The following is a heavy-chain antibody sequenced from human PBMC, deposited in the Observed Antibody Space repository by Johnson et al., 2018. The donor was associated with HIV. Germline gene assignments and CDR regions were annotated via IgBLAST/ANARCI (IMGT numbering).Heavy chain of an antibody. CDR2: ISYDGSNK. J-gene: IGHJ3*02. D-gene: IGHD2-21*01. Sequence: QVQLVESGGGVVQPGRSLRLSCAASGFTFSSYAMHWVRHAPGKGLEWVAVISYDGSNKYYADSVKGRFTISRDNSKSTLYLQMNSLRAEDTAVYYCAKGPQGIATPDAFDIWGQGTMVTVSS. CDR3: AKGPQGIATPDAFDI. V-gene: IGHV3-30-3*01. CDR1: GFTFSSYA.